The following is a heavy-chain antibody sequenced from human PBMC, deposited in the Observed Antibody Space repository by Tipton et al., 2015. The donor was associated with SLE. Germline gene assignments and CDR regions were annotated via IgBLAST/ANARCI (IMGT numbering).Heavy chain of an antibody. J-gene: IGHJ6*03. CDR3: ARGRDVNWYYYYYYMDV. D-gene: IGHD1-1*01. V-gene: IGHV3-21*06. Sequence: SVKGRFTISRDNAKNSLYLQMNSLRVEDTAVYYCARGRDVNWYYYYYYMDVWGKGTTVTVSS.